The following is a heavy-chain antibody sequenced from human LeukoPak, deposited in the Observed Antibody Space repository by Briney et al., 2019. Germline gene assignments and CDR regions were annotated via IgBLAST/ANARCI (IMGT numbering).Heavy chain of an antibody. D-gene: IGHD3/OR15-3a*01. J-gene: IGHJ4*02. CDR3: AREGDWAGTAY. CDR1: GDSVSSNSAA. V-gene: IGHV6-1*01. Sequence: SQTLSLTCAISGDSVSSNSAAWNWIRQSPSSGLEWLGRTCYRSTWGNSYAPSLKSRISINADTSKNQFSLQLNSVTPEDTAVYYCAREGDWAGTAYWGQGTLVAVSA. CDR2: TCYRSTWGN.